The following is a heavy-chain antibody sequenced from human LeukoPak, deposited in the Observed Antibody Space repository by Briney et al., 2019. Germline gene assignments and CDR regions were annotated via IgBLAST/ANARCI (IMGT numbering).Heavy chain of an antibody. CDR3: AASIVRTPHEYYFNY. CDR1: GYSFTNYW. CDR2: IYPGDSET. J-gene: IGHJ4*02. Sequence: GESLKISCKTSGYSFTNYWIGWVRQMPGRGLEWMGIIYPGDSETTYSPSFQGQVTISADKSDSTAYLQWNSLKASDTAMFYCAASIVRTPHEYYFNYWGQGTLVAVSS. V-gene: IGHV5-51*01. D-gene: IGHD2-8*01.